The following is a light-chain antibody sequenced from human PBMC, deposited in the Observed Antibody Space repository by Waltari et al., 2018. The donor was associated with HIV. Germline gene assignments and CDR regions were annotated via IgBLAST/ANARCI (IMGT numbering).Light chain of an antibody. CDR1: SSNIGSTT. Sequence: QSVLTQPPSASGTPGQRVTISCSGSSSNIGSTTVPWSQQFPGLAPKLLIYSNNQRPAGVPDRFSGSKSGTSASLAISGLQSEDEGDYYCAAWDDSLNGYYVFGTGTKVTVL. J-gene: IGLJ1*01. CDR2: SNN. V-gene: IGLV1-44*01. CDR3: AAWDDSLNGYYV.